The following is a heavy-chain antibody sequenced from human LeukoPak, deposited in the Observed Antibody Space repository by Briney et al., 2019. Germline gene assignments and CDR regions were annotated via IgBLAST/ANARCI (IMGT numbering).Heavy chain of an antibody. Sequence: PSETLSLTCTVSGGSISSSSYYWGWLRHPPGKGREGFGCIYYSGSTYYNPSLKSRVTISVDTSKNQFSLKLSSVTAADTAVYYCASDLHDYVWGSYRYTGSDYWGQGTLVTVSS. V-gene: IGHV4-39*07. CDR2: IYYSGST. CDR3: ASDLHDYVWGSYRYTGSDY. J-gene: IGHJ4*02. CDR1: GGSISSSSYY. D-gene: IGHD3-16*02.